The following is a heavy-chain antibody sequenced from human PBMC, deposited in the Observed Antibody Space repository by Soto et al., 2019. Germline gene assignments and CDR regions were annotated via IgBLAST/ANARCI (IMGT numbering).Heavy chain of an antibody. J-gene: IGHJ6*02. CDR1: GFTFRSYW. CDR3: GGWGIVGVPYGMDV. Sequence: LRLSCAASGFTFRSYWMHLVRQAPGKGLVWVSRMNSDGSSTSYAYSVNGRFTISRDNAQNTLYQQMNSLRAEDTAGYYCGGWGIVGVPYGMDVWGQGTTVTVSS. CDR2: MNSDGSST. V-gene: IGHV3-74*01. D-gene: IGHD1-26*01.